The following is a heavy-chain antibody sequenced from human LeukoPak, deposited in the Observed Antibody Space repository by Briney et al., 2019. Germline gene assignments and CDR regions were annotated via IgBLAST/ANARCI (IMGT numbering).Heavy chain of an antibody. J-gene: IGHJ4*02. CDR2: ISVYNGNT. CDR1: GYTFTSYG. CDR3: ARDLVRGVIIIGY. V-gene: IGHV1-18*01. Sequence: GASVKVSCKASGYTFTSYGISWVRQAPGQGLEWMGWISVYNGNTNYAQKLQGRVTMTRDTSTSTAYMEPRSLRSDDTAVYYCARDLVRGVIIIGYWGQGTLVTVSS. D-gene: IGHD3-10*01.